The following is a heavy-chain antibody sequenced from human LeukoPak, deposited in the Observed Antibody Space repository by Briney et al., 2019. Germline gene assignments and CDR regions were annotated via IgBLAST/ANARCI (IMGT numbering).Heavy chain of an antibody. V-gene: IGHV3-48*04. D-gene: IGHD3-10*01. CDR2: ISSSASSI. CDR3: ARDWGVGRRDY. Sequence: GGSLRLSCAASGFTFSSYWMHWVRQAPGKGLEWVSYISSSASSIYYADSVKGRFTISRDNVKNSLYLQMNSLRAEDTAVYYCARDWGVGRRDYWGQGTLVTVSS. J-gene: IGHJ4*02. CDR1: GFTFSSYW.